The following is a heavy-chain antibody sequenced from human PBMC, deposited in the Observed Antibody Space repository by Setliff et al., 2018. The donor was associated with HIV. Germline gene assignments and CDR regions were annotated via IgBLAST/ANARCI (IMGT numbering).Heavy chain of an antibody. D-gene: IGHD6-13*01. CDR1: GYTFTSYA. Sequence: ASVKVSCKASGYTFTSYAMNWVRQAPGQGLGWMGWINTNTGNPTYAQGFTGRFVFSLDTSVSTAYLQISSLKAEDTAVYYCARDGYSSSWTYNWFDPWGQGTLVTVSS. V-gene: IGHV7-4-1*02. CDR3: ARDGYSSSWTYNWFDP. CDR2: INTNTGNP. J-gene: IGHJ5*02.